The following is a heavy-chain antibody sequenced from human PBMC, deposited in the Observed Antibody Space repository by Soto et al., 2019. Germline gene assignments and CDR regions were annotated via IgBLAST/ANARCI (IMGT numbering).Heavy chain of an antibody. CDR3: AREGSYSAYNFAHGIQLWSFDF. CDR2: IFSSGST. Sequence: LSLTCTVSGGSINTFYWSWVRQPAGKGLEWIGRIFSSGSTSFNPSLESRVAMSVDTSKNHFSLNLSSVTAADMAVYYCAREGSYSAYNFAHGIQLWSFDFWGQGARVTVS. CDR1: GGSINTFY. J-gene: IGHJ4*02. D-gene: IGHD5-12*01. V-gene: IGHV4-4*07.